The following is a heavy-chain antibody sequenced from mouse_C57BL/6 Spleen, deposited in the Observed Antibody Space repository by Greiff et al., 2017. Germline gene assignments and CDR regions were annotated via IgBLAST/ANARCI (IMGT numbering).Heavy chain of an antibody. CDR1: GYSFTGYY. V-gene: IGHV1-42*01. Sequence: VHVKQSGPELVKPGASVKISCKASGYSFTGYYMNWVKQSPEKSLEWIGEINPSTGGTTYNQKFKAKATLTVDKSSSTAYMQLKSLTSEDSAVYYCASGELPAYWGQGTLVTVSA. J-gene: IGHJ3*01. D-gene: IGHD1-3*01. CDR3: ASGELPAY. CDR2: INPSTGGT.